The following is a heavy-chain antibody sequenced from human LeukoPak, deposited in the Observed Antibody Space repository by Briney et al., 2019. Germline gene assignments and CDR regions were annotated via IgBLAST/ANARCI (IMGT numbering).Heavy chain of an antibody. V-gene: IGHV4-59*12. D-gene: IGHD6-13*01. CDR2: IYYSGST. Sequence: SETLSLTCTVSGGSISSYYWSWIRQPPGKGLEWIGYIYYSGSTNYNPSLKSRVTISVDTSKNQFSLKLSSVTAADTAVYYCARGIWQQLFGYWGQGTLVTVSS. CDR3: ARGIWQQLFGY. J-gene: IGHJ4*02. CDR1: GGSISSYY.